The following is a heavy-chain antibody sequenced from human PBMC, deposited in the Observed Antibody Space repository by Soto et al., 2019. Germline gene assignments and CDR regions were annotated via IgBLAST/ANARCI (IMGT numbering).Heavy chain of an antibody. J-gene: IGHJ4*02. CDR1: GFTFSSYA. D-gene: IGHD6-13*01. Sequence: QVQLVESGGGVVQPGRSLRLSCAASGFTFSSYAMHWVRQAPGKGLEWVAVISYDGSNKYYADSVKGRFTISRDNSKNTLYLHMNSLRAEDTAVYYCARGGIASAGHTFDYWGQGTLVTVSS. CDR2: ISYDGSNK. V-gene: IGHV3-30-3*01. CDR3: ARGGIASAGHTFDY.